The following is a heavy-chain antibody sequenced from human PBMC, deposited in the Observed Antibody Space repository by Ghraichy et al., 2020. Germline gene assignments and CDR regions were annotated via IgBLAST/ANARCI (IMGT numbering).Heavy chain of an antibody. CDR1: GFTFSSYG. J-gene: IGHJ4*02. CDR3: AKVSWAAAGTYDY. V-gene: IGHV3-30*18. D-gene: IGHD6-13*01. Sequence: GGSLRLSCAASGFTFSSYGMHWVRQAPGKRLEWVAVISYDGSNKYYADSVKGRFTISRDNSKNTLYLQMNSLRAEDTAVYYCAKVSWAAAGTYDYWGQGTLVTVSS. CDR2: ISYDGSNK.